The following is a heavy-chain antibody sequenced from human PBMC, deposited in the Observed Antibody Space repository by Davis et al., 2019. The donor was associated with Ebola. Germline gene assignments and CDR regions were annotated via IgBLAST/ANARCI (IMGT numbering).Heavy chain of an antibody. CDR3: ARVVHYYYGMDV. CDR1: GDSVPSNSAA. CDR2: TYYRSKWYN. Sequence: SQTLSLTCAISGDSVPSNSAAWTWIRQSPSRGLEWLGRTYYRSKWYNDYAVSVKSRITINPDTSKNQFSLQLNSVTPEDTAVYYCARVVHYYYGMDVWGQGTTVTVSS. J-gene: IGHJ6*02. V-gene: IGHV6-1*01.